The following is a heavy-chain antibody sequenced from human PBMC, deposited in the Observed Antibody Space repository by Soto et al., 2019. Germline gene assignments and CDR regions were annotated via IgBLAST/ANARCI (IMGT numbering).Heavy chain of an antibody. Sequence: EVQLLESGGGLVQPGGSLRLSCAASGFTFSSYAMSWVRQAPGKGLEWVSAISGSGGSTYYADSVKGRFTISRDNSKNTLYLQMNSLRAEDTAVYYCAKATNYGDYDGVYFDYWGQGTLVTVSS. CDR1: GFTFSSYA. CDR2: ISGSGGST. D-gene: IGHD4-17*01. J-gene: IGHJ4*02. V-gene: IGHV3-23*01. CDR3: AKATNYGDYDGVYFDY.